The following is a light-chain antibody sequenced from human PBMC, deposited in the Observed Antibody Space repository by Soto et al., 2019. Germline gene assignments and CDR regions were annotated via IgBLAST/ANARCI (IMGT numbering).Light chain of an antibody. J-gene: IGLJ1*01. Sequence: QSVLTQPPSASGTPGQRVTITCSGSSSKIGSKTVNWYQQLPGTAPKLLIYSNYQRPSGVPDRFSGSKSGTSASLAISGLQSEDEGDYYCSAWDASLNGYVFGTGTKLTVL. CDR1: SSKIGSKT. V-gene: IGLV1-44*01. CDR3: SAWDASLNGYV. CDR2: SNY.